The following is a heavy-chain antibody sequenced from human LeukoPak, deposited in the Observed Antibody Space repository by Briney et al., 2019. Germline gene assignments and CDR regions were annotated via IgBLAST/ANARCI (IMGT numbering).Heavy chain of an antibody. Sequence: GRSLRLSCAASGFTFSSHAMHWVRQAPGKGLEWVAVIWYDGSKNYYADSVKGRFTISRDNSKNTLYLQMNSLRAEDTAVYYCAKDGFPRFDPWGQGTLVTVSS. D-gene: IGHD2-2*03. CDR1: GFTFSSHA. J-gene: IGHJ5*02. V-gene: IGHV3-30*04. CDR2: IWYDGSKN. CDR3: AKDGFPRFDP.